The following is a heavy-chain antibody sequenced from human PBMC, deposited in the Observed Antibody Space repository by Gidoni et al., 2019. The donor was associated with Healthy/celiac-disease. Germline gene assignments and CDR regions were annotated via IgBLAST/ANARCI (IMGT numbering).Heavy chain of an antibody. J-gene: IGHJ4*02. Sequence: QVQLVQSGAEVKKPGASVKVSCKASGYTFTSYGISWVRQAPGQGLEWMGWISAYNGNTNYAQKLQGRVTMTTDTSTSTAYMELRSLRSDDTAVYYCAGTYCSGGSCFSTSPRYWGQGTLVTVSS. CDR2: ISAYNGNT. CDR3: AGTYCSGGSCFSTSPRY. V-gene: IGHV1-18*04. D-gene: IGHD2-15*01. CDR1: GYTFTSYG.